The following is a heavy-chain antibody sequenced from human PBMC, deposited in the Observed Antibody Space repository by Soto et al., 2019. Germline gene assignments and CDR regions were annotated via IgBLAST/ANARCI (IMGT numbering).Heavy chain of an antibody. D-gene: IGHD4-17*01. J-gene: IGHJ6*02. Sequence: QVQLVQSGAEVKKPGASVKVSCKASGYTFTSYYMHWVRQAPGQGLEWMGIINPSGGSTSYAQKFQGRVTMTRDTSTSTVCMELSSLRSEDTAVYYCARVPYYGDYYVYYYYGMDVWGQGTTVTVSS. CDR2: INPSGGST. CDR1: GYTFTSYY. V-gene: IGHV1-46*03. CDR3: ARVPYYGDYYVYYYYGMDV.